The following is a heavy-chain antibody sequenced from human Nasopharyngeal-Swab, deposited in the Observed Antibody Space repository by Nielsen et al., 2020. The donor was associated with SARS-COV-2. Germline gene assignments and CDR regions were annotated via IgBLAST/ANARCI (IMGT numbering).Heavy chain of an antibody. CDR3: ATPLGTMIDPLDY. CDR1: GFTFSSYA. V-gene: IGHV3-30*04. CDR2: ISYDGSNK. J-gene: IGHJ4*02. D-gene: IGHD3-22*01. Sequence: GESLKISCAASGFTFSSYAMHWVRQAPGKGLEWVAVISYDGSNKYYADSVKGRFTISRDNSKNTLYLQMNSLRAEDTAVYYCATPLGTMIDPLDYWGQGTLVTVSS.